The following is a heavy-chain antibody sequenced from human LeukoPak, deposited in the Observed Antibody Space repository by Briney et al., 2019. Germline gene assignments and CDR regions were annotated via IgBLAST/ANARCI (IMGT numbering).Heavy chain of an antibody. D-gene: IGHD6-13*01. V-gene: IGHV3-23*01. J-gene: IGHJ4*02. Sequence: PGGSLRLSCAASGFTFSSYAMSWVRQAPGKGLEWVSAISGSGGSTYYADSVKGRFTISRGNSKNTLCLQMNSLRAEDTAVYYCAKEGGYQQLVPFDYWGQGTLVTVSS. CDR3: AKEGGYQQLVPFDY. CDR1: GFTFSSYA. CDR2: ISGSGGST.